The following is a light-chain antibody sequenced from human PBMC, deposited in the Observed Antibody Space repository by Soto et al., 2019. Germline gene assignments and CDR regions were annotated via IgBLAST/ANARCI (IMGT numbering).Light chain of an antibody. J-gene: IGKJ3*01. CDR3: QKYDTAPFT. V-gene: IGKV1-27*01. Sequence: DVQMTQSPSSLSASVGDRVTITCRASQGIKNHLAWYQQRPGKVPELLIYAASTLHSGVPSRLSGRGSGTEFTLTISSLQPEDVATYYCQKYDTAPFTFGPGTKVDF. CDR2: AAS. CDR1: QGIKNH.